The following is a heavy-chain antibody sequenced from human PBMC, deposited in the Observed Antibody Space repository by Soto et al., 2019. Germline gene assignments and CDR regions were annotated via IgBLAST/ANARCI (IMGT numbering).Heavy chain of an antibody. CDR3: AREYYDYVWGSYRYYDSRSPFGY. J-gene: IGHJ4*02. D-gene: IGHD3-16*02. CDR1: GFTFSSYE. V-gene: IGHV3-48*03. Sequence: GGSLRLSCAASGFTFSSYEMNWVRQAPGKGLEWVSYISSSGSTIYYADSVKGRFTISRDNAKNSLYLQMNSLRAEDTAVYYCAREYYDYVWGSYRYYDSRSPFGYWGQGTLVTVSS. CDR2: ISSSGSTI.